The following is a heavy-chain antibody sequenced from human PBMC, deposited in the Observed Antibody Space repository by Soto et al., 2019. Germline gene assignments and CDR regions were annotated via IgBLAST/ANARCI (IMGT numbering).Heavy chain of an antibody. CDR1: GGSISSSSYY. D-gene: IGHD3-9*01. CDR3: SRDLPVNYDILTGSPNWFDP. CDR2: IYYSGST. Sequence: SETLSLTCTVSGGSISSSSYYWGWIRQPPGKGLEWIGSIYYSGSTYYNPSLKSRVTISVDTSKNQFSLKLSSVTAADTTVYYCSRDLPVNYDILTGSPNWFDPWGQGTLVTVS. J-gene: IGHJ5*02. V-gene: IGHV4-39*02.